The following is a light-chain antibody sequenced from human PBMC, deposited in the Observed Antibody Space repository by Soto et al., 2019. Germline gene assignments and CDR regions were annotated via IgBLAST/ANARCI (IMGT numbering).Light chain of an antibody. CDR2: GSD. CDR3: QSYDSNLSEV. CDR1: GSNIGAGYG. Sequence: QSVLTQPPSVPGAPGQTVTISSTGSGSNIGAGYGVQWYQQLPGTAPRLLIYGSDDRPSGVPDRFSASVSGNSASLAITGLQTEDEAVYYCQSYDSNLSEVFGPGTKVTVL. V-gene: IGLV1-40*01. J-gene: IGLJ1*01.